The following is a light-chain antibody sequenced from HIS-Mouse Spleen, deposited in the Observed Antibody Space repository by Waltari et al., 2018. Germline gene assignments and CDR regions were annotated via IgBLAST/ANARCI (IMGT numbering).Light chain of an antibody. J-gene: IGLJ2*01. V-gene: IGLV2-23*01. CDR2: EGS. CDR3: CSYAGSSTYVV. Sequence: QSALTQPASVSGSPGQSITISCTGTSSDVGSYNLVYWYQQHPGQAPKLMIYEGSKRPASGSKRFAGSKSGNTASLTISGLQAEDEADYYCCSYAGSSTYVVFGGGTKLTVL. CDR1: SSDVGSYNL.